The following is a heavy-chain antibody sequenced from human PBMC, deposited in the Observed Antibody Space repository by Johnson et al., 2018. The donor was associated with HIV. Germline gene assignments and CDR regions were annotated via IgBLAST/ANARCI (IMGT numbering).Heavy chain of an antibody. CDR2: ITSSGSSV. Sequence: QLVESGGDLVKPGGSLRLSCEVSGFIFSKYNMAWIRQAPGKGLECLAYITSSGSSVYYTDSVTCRFTTSRDNAKTSLFLRMNSLRAEDSAIYYCARDATPWGGDYVGYAFDLWGQGTVVTVSS. CDR1: GFIFSKYN. D-gene: IGHD4-17*01. J-gene: IGHJ3*01. V-gene: IGHV3-11*04. CDR3: ARDATPWGGDYVGYAFDL.